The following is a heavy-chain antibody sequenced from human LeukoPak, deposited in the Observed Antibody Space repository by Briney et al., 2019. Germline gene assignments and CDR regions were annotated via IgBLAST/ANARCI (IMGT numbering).Heavy chain of an antibody. CDR1: GYTFTSYG. D-gene: IGHD2-2*01. Sequence: ASVKVSCKASGYTFTSYGISWVRQAPGQGLEWMGWISAYNGNTNYAQKLQGRVTMTTDTSTSTAYMELRSLRSDGTAVYYCARDSIVVVPAALLYWGQGTLVTVSS. J-gene: IGHJ4*02. CDR2: ISAYNGNT. V-gene: IGHV1-18*01. CDR3: ARDSIVVVPAALLY.